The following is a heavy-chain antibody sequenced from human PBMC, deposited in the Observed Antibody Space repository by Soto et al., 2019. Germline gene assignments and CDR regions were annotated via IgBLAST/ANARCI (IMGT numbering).Heavy chain of an antibody. CDR3: ARDRITLANDAFDI. CDR1: GGSISSYY. V-gene: IGHV4-4*07. J-gene: IGHJ3*02. D-gene: IGHD3-10*01. Sequence: PSETLSLTRTVSGGSISSYYWSWIRQPAGKGLEWIGRIYTSGSTNYNPSLKSRVTMSVDTSKNQFSLNLSSVTAAADTAVYYCARDRITLANDAFDIWGQGTMVTVS. CDR2: IYTSGST.